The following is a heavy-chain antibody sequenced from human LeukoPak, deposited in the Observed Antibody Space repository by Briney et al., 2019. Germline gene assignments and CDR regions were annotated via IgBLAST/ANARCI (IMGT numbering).Heavy chain of an antibody. CDR3: AKHYYGSGSQKYYFDY. Sequence: GSLRLSCAASGFLFSDYGMHWVRQAPGKGLEWVSLVRNDGSDKYYADSVKGRFTVSRDNSKNTLYLQMNSLRPEDTAVYYCAKHYYGSGSQKYYFDYWGQGTLVTVSS. CDR1: GFLFSDYG. D-gene: IGHD3-10*01. V-gene: IGHV3-30*02. J-gene: IGHJ4*02. CDR2: VRNDGSDK.